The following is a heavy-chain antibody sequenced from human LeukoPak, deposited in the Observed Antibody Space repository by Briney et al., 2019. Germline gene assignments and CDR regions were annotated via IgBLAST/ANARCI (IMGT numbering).Heavy chain of an antibody. Sequence: GASVKVSCKASGGTFSSYAISWVRPAPGQGLEWMGWISAYNGNTNYAQKLQGRVTMTTDTSTSTAYMELRSLRSDDTAVYYCARDMASGYYPIDYWGQGTLVTVSS. D-gene: IGHD3-22*01. CDR2: ISAYNGNT. CDR1: GGTFSSYA. V-gene: IGHV1-18*01. CDR3: ARDMASGYYPIDY. J-gene: IGHJ4*02.